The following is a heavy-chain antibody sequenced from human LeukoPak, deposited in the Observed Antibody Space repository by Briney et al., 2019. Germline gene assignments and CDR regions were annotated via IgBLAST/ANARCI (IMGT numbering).Heavy chain of an antibody. Sequence: ASVTVSCKASGYSFTTYGMHWVRQAPGQRLEWMGWINAANDNTKSQQKFQGRVTITRDTSASTAYMELSSLRPEDTAVYYCAREYYYGSGSYSDCWGQGTLVTVSS. CDR3: AREYYYGSGSYSDC. J-gene: IGHJ4*02. V-gene: IGHV1-3*01. CDR2: INAANDNT. D-gene: IGHD3-10*01. CDR1: GYSFTTYG.